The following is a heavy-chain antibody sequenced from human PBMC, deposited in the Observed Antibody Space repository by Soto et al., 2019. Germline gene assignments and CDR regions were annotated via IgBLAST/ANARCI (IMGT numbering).Heavy chain of an antibody. J-gene: IGHJ5*02. CDR1: GVSFSGYY. D-gene: IGHD2-2*01. CDR3: ARAVTPNCSSTSCQKTNWFDP. Sequence: SETLSLTCAVYGVSFSGYYWSWIRQPPGKGLEWIGEINHSGSTNYNPSLKSRVTISVDTSKNQFSLKLSSVTAADTAVYYCARAVTPNCSSTSCQKTNWFDPWGQGTLVTVSS. CDR2: INHSGST. V-gene: IGHV4-34*01.